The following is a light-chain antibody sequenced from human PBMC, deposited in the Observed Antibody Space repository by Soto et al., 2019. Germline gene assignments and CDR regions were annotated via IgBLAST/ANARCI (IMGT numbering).Light chain of an antibody. CDR1: QGIGTA. CDR3: QQFNTTPLT. Sequence: IQLTQSPSTLSASVGDRVTITCRASQGIGTALAWYHQRPGNSPDLLVYDASTLQSGVPSRFSGSGSETDFSLTISGLQPEDVVHYYCQQFNTTPLTFGGGTRVEIK. CDR2: DAS. J-gene: IGKJ4*01. V-gene: IGKV1-13*02.